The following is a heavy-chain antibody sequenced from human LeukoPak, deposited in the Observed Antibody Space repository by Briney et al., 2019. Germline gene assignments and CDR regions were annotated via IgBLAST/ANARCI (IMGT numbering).Heavy chain of an antibody. CDR2: ISAYNGNT. Sequence: GASVKVSCKASGYTFTGYYMHWVRQAPGQGLEWMGWISAYNGNTNYAQRLQGRVTMTTDTSTSTAYMELRSLRSDDTAVYYCARKIVRGLDQLDYWGQGTLVTVSS. J-gene: IGHJ4*02. V-gene: IGHV1-18*04. CDR1: GYTFTGYY. CDR3: ARKIVRGLDQLDY. D-gene: IGHD3-10*01.